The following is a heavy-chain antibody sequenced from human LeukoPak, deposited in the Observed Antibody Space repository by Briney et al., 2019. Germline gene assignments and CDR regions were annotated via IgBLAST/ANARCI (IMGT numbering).Heavy chain of an antibody. D-gene: IGHD7-27*01. CDR3: VRAWGSGSRFDY. CDR2: IYYSGST. CDR1: GGSISSSSYY. J-gene: IGHJ4*02. V-gene: IGHV4-39*07. Sequence: SETLSLTCTVSGGSISSSSYYWGWIRQPPGKGLEWIGSIYYSGSTYYNPSLKSRATISVDTSKNQFSLKLRSVTAADTAVYYCVRAWGSGSRFDYWGQGTLVTVSS.